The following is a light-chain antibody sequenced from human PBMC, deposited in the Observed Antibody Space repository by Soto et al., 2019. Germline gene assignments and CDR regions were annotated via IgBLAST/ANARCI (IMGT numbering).Light chain of an antibody. V-gene: IGKV2-28*01. CDR1: QSLLHSNGFNY. CDR3: MQALQTPLT. Sequence: DLVMTQSPLSLPVTPGEPASISCRSSQSLLHSNGFNYLDWYLQKPGQSPQLLIFLGSNRASGVTDKFSGSGSGTDFTLKISRVAAEDVGVYYCMQALQTPLTFGGGTKVEIK. CDR2: LGS. J-gene: IGKJ4*01.